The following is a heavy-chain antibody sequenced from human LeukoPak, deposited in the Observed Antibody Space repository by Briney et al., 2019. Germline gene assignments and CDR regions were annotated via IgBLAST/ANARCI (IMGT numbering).Heavy chain of an antibody. Sequence: PGRSLRLSCAASGFTFSSYAMHWVRQAPGKGLEWVAVISYDRSNKYYADSVKGRFTISRDNSKNTLYLQMNSLRAEDTAVYYCARDMVRGVTQPYYYYGMDVWGQGTTVTVSS. D-gene: IGHD3-10*01. CDR2: ISYDRSNK. V-gene: IGHV3-30*04. CDR3: ARDMVRGVTQPYYYYGMDV. J-gene: IGHJ6*02. CDR1: GFTFSSYA.